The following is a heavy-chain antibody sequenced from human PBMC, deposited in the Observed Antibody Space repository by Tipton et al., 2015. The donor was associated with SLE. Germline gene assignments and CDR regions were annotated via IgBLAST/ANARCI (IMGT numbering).Heavy chain of an antibody. CDR1: GFTFSTYW. J-gene: IGHJ6*02. CDR2: INQDGSEK. V-gene: IGHV3-7*01. Sequence: GSLRLSCAASGFTFSTYWMSWVRQAPGKGLEWVANINQDGSEKYYLDSVKGRFTISRDSAKNSLYLQMNNLRAEDTALYYCARGGDFGEYDYYYHGMDVWGRGTTVTVSS. D-gene: IGHD4-17*01. CDR3: ARGGDFGEYDYYYHGMDV.